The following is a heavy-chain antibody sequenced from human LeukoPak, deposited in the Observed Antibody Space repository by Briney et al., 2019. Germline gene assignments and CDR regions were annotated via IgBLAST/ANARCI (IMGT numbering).Heavy chain of an antibody. CDR1: GGSFSGYY. D-gene: IGHD2-2*01. Sequence: SETLSLTCAVYGGSFSGYYWSWIRQPPGKGLEWIGEINHSGSTNYNPSLKSRVTISVDTSKNQFSLKLSSVTAADTAVYYCARGTRKRPSAFDIWGRGTMVTVSS. CDR2: INHSGST. V-gene: IGHV4-34*01. J-gene: IGHJ3*02. CDR3: ARGTRKRPSAFDI.